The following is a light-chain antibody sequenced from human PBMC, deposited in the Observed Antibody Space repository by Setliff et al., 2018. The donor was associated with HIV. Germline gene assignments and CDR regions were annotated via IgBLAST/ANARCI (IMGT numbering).Light chain of an antibody. CDR3: QHYGNSPFT. CDR1: QSISSSY. Sequence: EIVLTQSPGTLSLSPGERATLSCRASQSISSSYLAWYQHKPGQAPRLLIYGASSRATGFPDRFSGSGSGTDFTLTISRLEPEDFAVYYCQHYGNSPFTFGGGTKVDIK. V-gene: IGKV3-20*01. CDR2: GAS. J-gene: IGKJ4*01.